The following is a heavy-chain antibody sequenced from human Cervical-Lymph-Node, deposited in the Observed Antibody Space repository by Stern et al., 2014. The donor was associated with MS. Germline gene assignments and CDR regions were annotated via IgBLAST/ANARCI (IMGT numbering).Heavy chain of an antibody. CDR3: ARGVVSNRAAATLHNLFDP. CDR2: TIPILGLA. Sequence: VQLVESGAEVKKPGSSMNVSCKTSGGTFSSSYAITWMRQAPGQGLEWMGRTIPILGLANYAQKLQGRLIITADKSTSTTYMQLSSLRSEDTAVYYCARGVVSNRAAATLHNLFDPWGQGTLVTVSS. D-gene: IGHD2-15*01. CDR1: GGTFSSSYA. V-gene: IGHV1-69*09. J-gene: IGHJ5*02.